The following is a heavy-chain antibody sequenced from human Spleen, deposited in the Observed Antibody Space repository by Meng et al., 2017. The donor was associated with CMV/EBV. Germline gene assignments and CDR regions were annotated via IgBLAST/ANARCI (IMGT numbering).Heavy chain of an antibody. J-gene: IGHJ1*01. Sequence: ISGDSVSSNSVTWNWIRQSPSRGLEWLGRTYYRSKWYNDYAISVKSRITINPDTSKNQLSLQLNSVTPEDTAVYYCARDSSSTYFQHWGQGTLVTVSS. CDR1: GDSVSSNSVT. CDR2: TYYRSKWYN. CDR3: ARDSSSTYFQH. V-gene: IGHV6-1*01. D-gene: IGHD6-6*01.